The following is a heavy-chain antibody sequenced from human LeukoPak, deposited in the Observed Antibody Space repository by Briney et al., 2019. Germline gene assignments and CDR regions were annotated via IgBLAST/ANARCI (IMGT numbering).Heavy chain of an antibody. V-gene: IGHV3-30*04. CDR1: GFTFSSYA. Sequence: GGSLRLSCAASGFTFSSYAMHWVRQAPGKGLEWVAVISYDGSDKYYADSVKGRFTIFRDNSKNTLYLQMNSLRAEDTAVYYCARARGDLNWFDPWGQGTLVTVSS. J-gene: IGHJ5*02. D-gene: IGHD5-24*01. CDR2: ISYDGSDK. CDR3: ARARGDLNWFDP.